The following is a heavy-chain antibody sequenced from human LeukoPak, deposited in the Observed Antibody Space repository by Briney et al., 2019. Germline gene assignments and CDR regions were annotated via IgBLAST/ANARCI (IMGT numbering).Heavy chain of an antibody. V-gene: IGHV4-59*01. CDR3: ARVTYRGSSWSFDY. CDR1: GGSISSYY. D-gene: IGHD6-13*01. CDR2: IYYSGST. J-gene: IGHJ4*02. Sequence: PSETLSLTCTVSGGSISSYYWSWIRQPPGKGLEWIGYIYYSGSTNYNPSLKSRVTISVDTSKNQFSLKLSSVTAADTAVYYCARVTYRGSSWSFDYWGQGTLVTVSS.